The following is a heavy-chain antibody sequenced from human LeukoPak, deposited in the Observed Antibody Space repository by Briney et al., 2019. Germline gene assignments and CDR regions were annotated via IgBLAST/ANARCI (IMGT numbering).Heavy chain of an antibody. J-gene: IGHJ6*02. D-gene: IGHD2-15*01. CDR3: ARDKPQSCSGGSCYSFYYYYGMDV. V-gene: IGHV3-7*01. Sequence: GGSLRLSCAASGLTFSSYWMSWVRQAPGKGLEWVANIKQDGSEKYYVDSVKGRFTISRDNAKNSLYLQMNSLRAEDTAVYYCARDKPQSCSGGSCYSFYYYYGMDVWGQGTTVTVSS. CDR1: GLTFSSYW. CDR2: IKQDGSEK.